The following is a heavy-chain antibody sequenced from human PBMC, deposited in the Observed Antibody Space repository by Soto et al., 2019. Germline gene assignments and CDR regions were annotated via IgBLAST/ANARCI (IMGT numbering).Heavy chain of an antibody. D-gene: IGHD2-15*01. Sequence: SETLSLTCTVSGGSISSYYWSWIRQPPGKGLEWIGYIYYSGSTNYNPSLKSRVTISVDTSKNQFSLKLSSVTAADTAMYYCARGLDPVAAEISSYYYYMDVWGKGTTVTVSS. V-gene: IGHV4-59*01. CDR1: GGSISSYY. CDR2: IYYSGST. J-gene: IGHJ6*03. CDR3: ARGLDPVAAEISSYYYYMDV.